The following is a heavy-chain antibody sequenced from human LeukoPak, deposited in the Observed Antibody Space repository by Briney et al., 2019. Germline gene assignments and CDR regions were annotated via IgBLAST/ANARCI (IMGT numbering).Heavy chain of an antibody. J-gene: IGHJ4*02. CDR2: IYSGGST. D-gene: IGHD3-9*01. Sequence: PGGSLRLSCAASGFTFSSCAMSWVRQAPGKGLEWVSVIYSGGSTHYADSVKGRFTISRDNSKNTLYLQMNSLRAEDTAVYYCARDRLHYDSLTGYPADWGQGTLVTVSS. V-gene: IGHV3-66*01. CDR1: GFTFSSCA. CDR3: ARDRLHYDSLTGYPAD.